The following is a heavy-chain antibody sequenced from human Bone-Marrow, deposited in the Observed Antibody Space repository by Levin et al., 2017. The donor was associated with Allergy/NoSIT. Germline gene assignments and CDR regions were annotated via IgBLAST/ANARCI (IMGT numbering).Heavy chain of an antibody. CDR1: GFSFSTYW. V-gene: IGHV3-7*01. D-gene: IGHD4-17*01. J-gene: IGHJ6*02. CDR3: ARGYDYGDYAEAEDFYYGLDV. CDR2: IKEDGSDK. Sequence: GGSLRLSCVASGFSFSTYWMSWVRQAPGKGLEWVANIKEDGSDKYYVASVKGRVTVSRDNAKNSLYLQMNSLRAEDTAVYYCARGYDYGDYAEAEDFYYGLDVWGQGTTVTVS.